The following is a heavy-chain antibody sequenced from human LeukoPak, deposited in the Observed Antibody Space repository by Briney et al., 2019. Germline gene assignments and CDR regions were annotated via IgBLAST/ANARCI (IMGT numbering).Heavy chain of an antibody. V-gene: IGHV3-15*07. D-gene: IGHD2-15*01. CDR2: IKRRTDGGTS. J-gene: IGHJ4*02. CDR3: TTGYTSASHDAY. Sequence: GGSLRLSCAASGFTFSDAWMHWVRQAPGKGLEWVGLIKRRTDGGTSNYAAPVKGRFAISRDDSEDTLFLQMDSLKSEDTGVYYCTTGYTSASHDAYWGQGTLVTVSS. CDR1: GFTFSDAW.